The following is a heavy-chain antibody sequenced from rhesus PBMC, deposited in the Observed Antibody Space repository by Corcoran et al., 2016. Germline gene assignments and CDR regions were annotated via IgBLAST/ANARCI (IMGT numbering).Heavy chain of an antibody. CDR2: IYWDDDK. Sequence: QVTLKESGPALVKPTQTLTLTCTFSGFSLTTSGMGVGWIRQPPGKALEWLALIYWDDDKRDSTSLKSRLTISKDTSKNQVVLTMTNMDPVDTATYYCARYNWNYGYFDYWGQGVLVTVSS. CDR3: ARYNWNYGYFDY. CDR1: GFSLTTSGMG. J-gene: IGHJ4*01. D-gene: IGHD1-26*01. V-gene: IGHV2-174*01.